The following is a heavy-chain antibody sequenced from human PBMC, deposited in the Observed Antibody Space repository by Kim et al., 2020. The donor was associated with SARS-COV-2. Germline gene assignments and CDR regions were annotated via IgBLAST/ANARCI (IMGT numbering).Heavy chain of an antibody. Sequence: ASVKVSCKASGYTFTSYAMHWVRQAPGQRLEWMGWINAGNGNTKYSQKFQGRVTITRDTSASTAYMELSSLRSEDTAVYYCARVVVRAGGFDYWGQGTLVTVSS. J-gene: IGHJ4*02. CDR1: GYTFTSYA. CDR3: ARVVVRAGGFDY. D-gene: IGHD2-15*01. V-gene: IGHV1-3*01. CDR2: INAGNGNT.